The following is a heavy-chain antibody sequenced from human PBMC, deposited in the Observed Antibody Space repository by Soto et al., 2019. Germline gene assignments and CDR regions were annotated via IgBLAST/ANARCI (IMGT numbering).Heavy chain of an antibody. CDR3: ARPTDYHYGMQV. CDR2: IYPHDSDT. Sequence: PGGSLKISCKGSGYNFHTYWIAWVRQMPGKGLEWMGFIYPHDSDTRYSPSFRGQVTISADKSINTAYLQWTSLKASDTAIYFCARPTDYHYGMQVWGQGTTVTVSS. J-gene: IGHJ6*02. V-gene: IGHV5-51*01. D-gene: IGHD4-17*01. CDR1: GYNFHTYW.